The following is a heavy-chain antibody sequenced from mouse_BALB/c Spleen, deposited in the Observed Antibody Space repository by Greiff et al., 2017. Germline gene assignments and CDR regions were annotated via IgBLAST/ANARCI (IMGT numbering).Heavy chain of an antibody. CDR1: GFSLTSYG. J-gene: IGHJ4*01. CDR2: IWAGGST. V-gene: IGHV2-9*02. CDR3: ARALYYGNSPYAMDY. D-gene: IGHD2-1*01. Sequence: VQLQQSGPGLVAPSQSLSITCTVSGFSLTSYGVHWVRQPPGKGLEWLGVIWAGGSTNYNSALMSRLSISKDNSKSQVFLKMNSLQTDDTAMYYCARALYYGNSPYAMDYWGQGTSVTVSS.